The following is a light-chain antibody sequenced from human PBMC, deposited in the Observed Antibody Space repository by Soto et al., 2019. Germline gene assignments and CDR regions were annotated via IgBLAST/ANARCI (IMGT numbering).Light chain of an antibody. CDR3: QQYSNWPPIT. V-gene: IGKV3-11*01. CDR1: QSVGSY. Sequence: EIVLTQSPATLSLSPGERATLSCRASQSVGSYLAWYQHMPGQAPRLLIYDASNRATGIPARFSGSGSGTDFTLTISSLEPEDFTVFYCQQYSNWPPITFGQGTRLDIK. J-gene: IGKJ5*01. CDR2: DAS.